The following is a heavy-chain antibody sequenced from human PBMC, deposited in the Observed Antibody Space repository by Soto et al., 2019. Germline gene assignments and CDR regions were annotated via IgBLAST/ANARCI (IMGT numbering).Heavy chain of an antibody. J-gene: IGHJ4*02. CDR3: AVSDITGTTYFDY. V-gene: IGHV3-64*01. CDR1: GFTLSGYA. D-gene: IGHD1-20*01. Sequence: EVQLAESGGGLAQPGGSLRLSCAASGFTLSGYAMDWVRQAPGKGLEYVSGISSNGVGTYYANSVQGRFTISRDNSKNTVYLQMGSLRAEDTAVYYCAVSDITGTTYFDYWGQGTLVTVSS. CDR2: ISSNGVGT.